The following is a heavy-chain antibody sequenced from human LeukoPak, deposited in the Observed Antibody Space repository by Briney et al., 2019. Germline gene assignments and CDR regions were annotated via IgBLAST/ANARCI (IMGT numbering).Heavy chain of an antibody. V-gene: IGHV3-11*01. CDR2: ISGSGSTT. J-gene: IGHJ4*02. CDR1: GFTFSDYY. D-gene: IGHD5-18*01. CDR3: ARALYSYGAFDY. Sequence: GGSLRLSCAASGFTFSDYYMSWIRQAPGKGLEWVSSISGSGSTTYYADSVKGRFTISRDNAKNSLYMQMNSLRAEDTAVYYCARALYSYGAFDYWGQGTLVTVSS.